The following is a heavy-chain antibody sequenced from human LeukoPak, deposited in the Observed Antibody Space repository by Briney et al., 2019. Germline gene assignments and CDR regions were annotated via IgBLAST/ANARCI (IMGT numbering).Heavy chain of an antibody. D-gene: IGHD6-13*01. CDR1: GFTFSSYW. V-gene: IGHV3-74*01. CDR2: ISYDGGDP. Sequence: GGSLRLSCAASGFTFSSYWMHWVRQAPGKGLVWVSRISYDGGDPSYADSAKGRFTISRDNAKNTLYLQMNSLTAEDTAVYYCARGYSSRLYNWLDPWGQGTLVTVSS. CDR3: ARGYSSRLYNWLDP. J-gene: IGHJ5*02.